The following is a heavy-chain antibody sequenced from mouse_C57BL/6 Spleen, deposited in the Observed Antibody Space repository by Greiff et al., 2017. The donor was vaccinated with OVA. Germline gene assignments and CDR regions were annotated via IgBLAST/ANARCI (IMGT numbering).Heavy chain of an antibody. D-gene: IGHD1-1*01. CDR2: ISSGGSYT. Sequence: VQLKESGGDLVKPGGSLKLSCAASGFTFSSYGMSWVRPTPDKRLEWVATISSGGSYTYYPDSVKGRFTISRDNAKNTLYLQMSSLKSEDTAMYYCARHGYGSNHRDYYAMDYWGQGTSVTVSS. J-gene: IGHJ4*01. CDR1: GFTFSSYG. V-gene: IGHV5-6*01. CDR3: ARHGYGSNHRDYYAMDY.